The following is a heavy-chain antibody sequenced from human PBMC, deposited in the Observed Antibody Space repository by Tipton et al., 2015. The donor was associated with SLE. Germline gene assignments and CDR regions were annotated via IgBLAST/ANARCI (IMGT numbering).Heavy chain of an antibody. CDR1: GGTFSSYT. Sequence: QLVQSGAEVKKPGSSVKVSCKASGGTFSSYTISWVRQAPGQGLEWMGGIIPIFGTANYAQKFQGRVTITADKSTSTAYMELSSLRSEDTAVYYCARDQAGGIFGVVINWYFDLWGRGTLVTVSS. J-gene: IGHJ2*01. V-gene: IGHV1-69*06. CDR2: IIPIFGTA. D-gene: IGHD3-3*01. CDR3: ARDQAGGIFGVVINWYFDL.